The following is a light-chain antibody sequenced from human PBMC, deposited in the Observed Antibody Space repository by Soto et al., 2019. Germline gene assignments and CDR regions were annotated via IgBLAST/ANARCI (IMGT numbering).Light chain of an antibody. J-gene: IGKJ2*01. Sequence: DIVVTQTPLSSPVTLGQPASISCRSSQSLVHSDGNTYLSWLQQRPGQPPRLLLYMISNRFSGVXDXXSGSGAWTDFTLTISRVEAGEVGVDYCMQATQLPYTFGRGTKLEIK. V-gene: IGKV2-24*01. CDR3: MQATQLPYT. CDR2: MIS. CDR1: QSLVHSDGNTY.